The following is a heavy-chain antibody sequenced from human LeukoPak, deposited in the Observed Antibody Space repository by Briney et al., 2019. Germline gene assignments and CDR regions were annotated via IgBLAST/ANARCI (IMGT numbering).Heavy chain of an antibody. V-gene: IGHV3-7*04. J-gene: IGHJ6*02. CDR3: ARENFYGMDV. CDR1: GFTFSNSW. Sequence: GGSLRLSCAASGFTFSNSWMSWIRQAPGQGLEWVANIKQDGSEKYYVDSVKGRFTISRDNAKNTMYLQMNSLRAEDTAVYYCARENFYGMDVWGQGTTVTVSS. CDR2: IKQDGSEK.